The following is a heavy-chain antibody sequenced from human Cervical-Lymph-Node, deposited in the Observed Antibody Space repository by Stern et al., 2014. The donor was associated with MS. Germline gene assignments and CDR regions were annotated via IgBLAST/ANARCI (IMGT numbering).Heavy chain of an antibody. J-gene: IGHJ4*02. Sequence: VQLVEAGGGVVQPGRSQRLSWAASGFTFSSYGMHWVRQAPGKGLECVAVIWYDGSNKYYSDSGKGRFTISRDHATSTLYLQMNSLRAEYTAVYYCARDRHDLGYCSGGSCYLPDYWGQGTLVTVSS. CDR3: ARDRHDLGYCSGGSCYLPDY. CDR1: GFTFSSYG. CDR2: IWYDGSNK. D-gene: IGHD2-15*01. V-gene: IGHV3-33*01.